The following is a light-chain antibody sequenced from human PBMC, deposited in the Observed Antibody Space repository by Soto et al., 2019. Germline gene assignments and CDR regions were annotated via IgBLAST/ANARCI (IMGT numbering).Light chain of an antibody. J-gene: IGLJ1*01. CDR3: AAWDDSLSAYV. CDR1: SSKIGSNY. V-gene: IGLV1-47*01. Sequence: QSALTQPPSASGTPGQRVTISCFGSSSKIGSNYVYWYQQLPGTAPKLLIYRNNQRPSGVPDRFSGSKSGTSASLAISGLRSEDEADYYCAAWDDSLSAYVFGTGTKVTVL. CDR2: RNN.